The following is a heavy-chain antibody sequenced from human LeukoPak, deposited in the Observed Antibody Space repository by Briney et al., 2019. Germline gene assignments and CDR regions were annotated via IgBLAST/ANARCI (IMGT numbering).Heavy chain of an antibody. CDR1: GYTFSSYA. Sequence: ASVKVSCKASGYTFSSYAISWVRQAPGQGLEWMGGIIPIFGTANYAQKFQGRVTITADESTSTAYMELSSLRSEDTAVYYCARGIAAADDYYYYGMDVWGQGTTVTVSS. D-gene: IGHD6-13*01. J-gene: IGHJ6*02. V-gene: IGHV1-69*13. CDR3: ARGIAAADDYYYYGMDV. CDR2: IIPIFGTA.